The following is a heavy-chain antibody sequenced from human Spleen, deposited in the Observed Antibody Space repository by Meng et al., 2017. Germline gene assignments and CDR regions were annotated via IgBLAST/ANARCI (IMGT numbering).Heavy chain of an antibody. CDR1: GVSISSSSYY. CDR3: ARRNYPYYFDY. D-gene: IGHD5-24*01. CDR2: MSYFGGTT. Sequence: QVHLQESGPGLVKPSVTLSLTCIVSGVSISSSSYYCGWIRQPPGKGLEWIGTMSYFGGTTNYNPSIKSRIITSGDTSKNQFSRELSSVTAADTAVYYCARRNYPYYFDYWGQGILVTVSS. V-gene: IGHV4-39*01. J-gene: IGHJ4*02.